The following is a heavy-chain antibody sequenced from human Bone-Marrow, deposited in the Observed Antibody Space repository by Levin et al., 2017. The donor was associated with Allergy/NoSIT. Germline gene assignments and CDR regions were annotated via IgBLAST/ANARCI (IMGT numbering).Heavy chain of an antibody. J-gene: IGHJ5*02. CDR2: INSGGST. CDR3: ARVFVHSRQGREGGSDP. V-gene: IGHV4-4*07. CDR1: GGSISTYY. D-gene: IGHD6-6*01. Sequence: PSETLSLTCTVSGGSISTYYWSWIRQPAGKGLEWIGRINSGGSTNYNPSLKSRVTMSVATSKNQLSLKLTSVTAADTAMYYCARVFVHSRQGREGGSDPWGQETVVTVCS.